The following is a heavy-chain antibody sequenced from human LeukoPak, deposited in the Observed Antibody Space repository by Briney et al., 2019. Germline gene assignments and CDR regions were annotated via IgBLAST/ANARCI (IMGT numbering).Heavy chain of an antibody. V-gene: IGHV1-69*13. Sequence: SVKVSCKASGGTFSSYAISWVRQAPGQGLEWRGGIIPIFGTANYAQKFQGRVTITADESTSTAYMELSSLRSEDTAVYYCAREYSGANTMIVDYWGQGTLVTVSS. CDR1: GGTFSSYA. J-gene: IGHJ4*02. D-gene: IGHD1-26*01. CDR3: AREYSGANTMIVDY. CDR2: IIPIFGTA.